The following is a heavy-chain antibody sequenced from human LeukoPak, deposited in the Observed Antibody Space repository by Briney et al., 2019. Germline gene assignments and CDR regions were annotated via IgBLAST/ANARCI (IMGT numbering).Heavy chain of an antibody. V-gene: IGHV4-39*07. J-gene: IGHJ4*02. Sequence: SETLSLTCTVSGGSISSSSYYWGWIRQPPGKGLEWIGIIYYSGSTYHNPSLKSRVTISVDTSKNQFSLKLSSVTAADTAVYYCAREGDTYYYDSSGYYPFDYWGQGTLVTVSS. CDR3: AREGDTYYYDSSGYYPFDY. CDR1: GGSISSSSYY. D-gene: IGHD3-22*01. CDR2: IYYSGST.